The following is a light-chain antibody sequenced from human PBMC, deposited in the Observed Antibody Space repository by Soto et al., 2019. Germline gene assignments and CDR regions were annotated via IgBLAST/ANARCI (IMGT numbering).Light chain of an antibody. CDR1: SSNIGSNA. Sequence: QSVLTQPPSASGTPGQTVTISCSGSSSNIGSNAVTWYQHLPGTAPKLLIYSNNQRSSGVPGRFSGSKSGTSASLAITGVQSEDGADYYCAAWDDSLHVYFFGTGTKLTVL. V-gene: IGLV1-44*01. CDR2: SNN. J-gene: IGLJ1*01. CDR3: AAWDDSLHVYF.